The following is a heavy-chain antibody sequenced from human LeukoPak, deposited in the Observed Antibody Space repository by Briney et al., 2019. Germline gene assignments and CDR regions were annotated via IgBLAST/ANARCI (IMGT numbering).Heavy chain of an antibody. V-gene: IGHV1-46*01. CDR3: ARVLLTGDHPFDP. Sequence: GASVKVSCKASGYTFTSYYMHWVRQAPGQGLEWMGIINPSGGSTSCAQKFQGRVTMTRDTSTSTVYMELSSLRSEDTAVYYCARVLLTGDHPFDPWGQGTLVTVSS. CDR2: INPSGGST. J-gene: IGHJ5*02. CDR1: GYTFTSYY. D-gene: IGHD7-27*01.